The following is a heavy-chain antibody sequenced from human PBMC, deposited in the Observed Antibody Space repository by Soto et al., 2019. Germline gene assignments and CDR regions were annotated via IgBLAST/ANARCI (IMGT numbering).Heavy chain of an antibody. J-gene: IGHJ3*02. V-gene: IGHV3-30*18. D-gene: IGHD6-6*01. CDR1: GFTFSSYG. Sequence: QVQLVESGGGVVQPGRSLRLSCAASGFTFSSYGMHWVRQAPGKGLEWVAVISYDGSNKYYADSVKGRFTISRDNSKNTLYLQMNSLRAEDTAVYYCAKQKTRYSSSSMIYAFDIWGQGTMVTVSS. CDR2: ISYDGSNK. CDR3: AKQKTRYSSSSMIYAFDI.